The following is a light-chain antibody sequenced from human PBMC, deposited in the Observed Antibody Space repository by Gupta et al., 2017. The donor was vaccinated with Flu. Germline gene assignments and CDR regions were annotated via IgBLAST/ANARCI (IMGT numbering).Light chain of an antibody. J-gene: IGLJ2*01. CDR2: KDK. V-gene: IGLV3-1*01. CDR3: QAWDSSTVI. Sequence: VCWYQKKTGQSPVLVIFKDKKRAAGSPERFSGYNSGNTATLTISGTLAMDEDDYYCQAWDSSTVIFGGGTKLTVL.